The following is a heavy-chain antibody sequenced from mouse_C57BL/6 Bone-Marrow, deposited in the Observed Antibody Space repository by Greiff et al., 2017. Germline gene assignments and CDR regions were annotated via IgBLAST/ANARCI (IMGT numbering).Heavy chain of an antibody. Sequence: EVQLVESGGGLVQPGGSLKLSCAASGFTFSDYYMYWVRQTPEKRLEWVAYISNGGGSTYYPDTVKGRFTISRDNAKNTLYLQMSRLKSEDTAMYYCARDYYGSSYGWWYFDVWGTGTTVTVSS. CDR3: ARDYYGSSYGWWYFDV. CDR1: GFTFSDYY. CDR2: ISNGGGST. D-gene: IGHD1-1*01. V-gene: IGHV5-12*01. J-gene: IGHJ1*03.